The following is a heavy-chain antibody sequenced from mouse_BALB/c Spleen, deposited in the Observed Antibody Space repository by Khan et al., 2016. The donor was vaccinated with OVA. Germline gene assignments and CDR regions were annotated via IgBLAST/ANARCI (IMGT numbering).Heavy chain of an antibody. CDR2: IRNKANGYTT. V-gene: IGHV7-3*02. CDR1: GFTFTDYY. J-gene: IGHJ4*01. CDR3: ARDYYYAMDY. Sequence: EVQLQESGGGLVQPGGSLRLSCATSGFTFTDYYMSWVRQPPGKALEWLGFIRNKANGYTTEYSVSVKGRFTISRDNSQSILYLQMNTLRAEDSATYYCARDYYYAMDYWGQGTSVTVSS.